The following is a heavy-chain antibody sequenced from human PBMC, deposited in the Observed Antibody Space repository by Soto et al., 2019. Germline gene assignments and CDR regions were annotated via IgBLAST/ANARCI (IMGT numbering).Heavy chain of an antibody. CDR3: ARDAASSLDH. J-gene: IGHJ4*02. V-gene: IGHV3-21*01. CDR1: GFTFKLYT. Sequence: GGSLRLSCAASGFTFKLYTMHWVRQAPGKGLEWVSFCTPSSSSISYADSVEGRFTISRDNARNSLYLQIHNLRAEDTAVYYCARDAASSLDHWGQGTLVTVSS. CDR2: CTPSSSSI. D-gene: IGHD6-13*01.